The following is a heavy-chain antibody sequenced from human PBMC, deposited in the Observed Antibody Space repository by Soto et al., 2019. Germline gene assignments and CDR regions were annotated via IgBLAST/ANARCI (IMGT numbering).Heavy chain of an antibody. J-gene: IGHJ6*02. Sequence: GGSLRLSCTASGFTFGDYAMSWVRQAPGKGLEWVGFIRSKAYGGTTEYAASVKGRFTISRDDSKSIAYLQMNSLKTEDTAVYYCTRGPRARGYSYGSDNYYYGMDVWRQETTVTVSS. CDR1: GFTFGDYA. CDR3: TRGPRARGYSYGSDNYYYGMDV. CDR2: IRSKAYGGTT. V-gene: IGHV3-49*04. D-gene: IGHD5-18*01.